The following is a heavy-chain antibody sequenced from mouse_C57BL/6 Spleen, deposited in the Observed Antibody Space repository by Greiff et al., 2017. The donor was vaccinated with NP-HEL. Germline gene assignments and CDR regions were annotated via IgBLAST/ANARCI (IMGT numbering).Heavy chain of an antibody. CDR2: ISYDGSN. CDR1: GYSITSGYY. V-gene: IGHV3-6*01. J-gene: IGHJ4*01. CDR3: ARDGYDGYYDAMDY. Sequence: EVQRVESGPGLVKPSQSLSLTCSVTGYSITSGYYWNWIRQFPGNKLEWMGYISYDGSNNYNPSLKNRISITRDTSKNQFFLKLNSVTTEDTATYYCARDGYDGYYDAMDYWGQGTSVTVSS. D-gene: IGHD2-3*01.